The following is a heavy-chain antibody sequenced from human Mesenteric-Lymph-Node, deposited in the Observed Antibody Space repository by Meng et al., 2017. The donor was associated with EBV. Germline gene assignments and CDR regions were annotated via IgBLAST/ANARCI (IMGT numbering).Heavy chain of an antibody. V-gene: IGHV3-74*01. CDR2: IRSDGSST. CDR1: GFSISTYW. Sequence: EGQCVESGGGLVQPGGSLRLSCAVSGFSISTYWMHWVRQAPGKGLVWVSRIRSDGSSTDYADSVKGRFTISRDNAKNTVYLQMSSLRVEDSAVYYCARDGLDPWGQGTLVTVSS. J-gene: IGHJ5*02. CDR3: ARDGLDP.